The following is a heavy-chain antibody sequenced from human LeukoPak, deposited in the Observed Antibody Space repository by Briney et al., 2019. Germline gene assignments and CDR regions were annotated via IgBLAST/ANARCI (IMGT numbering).Heavy chain of an antibody. V-gene: IGHV3-9*01. CDR2: ISWNSGTI. CDR1: GFTFDDYA. D-gene: IGHD4-23*01. J-gene: IGHJ4*02. CDR3: AKSAPGGNPFDY. Sequence: SLRLSCAASGFTFDDYAMHWVRQGPGKGLEWVSGISWNSGTIGYADSVKGRFIISRDNAKNSLYLQMNSLRAEDTALYYCAKSAPGGNPFDYWGQGTLVTVSS.